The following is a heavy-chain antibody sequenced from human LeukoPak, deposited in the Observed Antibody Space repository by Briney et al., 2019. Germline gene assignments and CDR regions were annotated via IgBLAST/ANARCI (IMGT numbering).Heavy chain of an antibody. D-gene: IGHD6-13*01. J-gene: IGHJ5*02. CDR1: GFTFSSYW. Sequence: PGGSLRLSCAASGFTFSSYWMSWGRQAPGKGLEWGANIKQDGSEKYYVDSVKGRFTTSRDNAKNSLYLQMNSLRAEDTAVYYSERAGSSRFDPWGQGTLVTVSS. CDR3: ERAGSSRFDP. V-gene: IGHV3-7*05. CDR2: IKQDGSEK.